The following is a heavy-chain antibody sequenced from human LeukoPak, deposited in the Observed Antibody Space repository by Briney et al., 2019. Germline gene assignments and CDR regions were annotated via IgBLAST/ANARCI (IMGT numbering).Heavy chain of an antibody. J-gene: IGHJ3*02. D-gene: IGHD1-26*01. CDR1: GFTFDDYA. CDR2: ISWNSGSI. CDR3: AKDMAPQIVGANSGYAFDI. V-gene: IGHV3-9*01. Sequence: GRSLRLSCAASGFTFDDYAMHWVRQAPGKGLEWVSGISWNSGSIGYADSVKGRFTISRDNAKNSLYLQMNSLRAEDTALYYCAKDMAPQIVGANSGYAFDIWGQGTMVTVSS.